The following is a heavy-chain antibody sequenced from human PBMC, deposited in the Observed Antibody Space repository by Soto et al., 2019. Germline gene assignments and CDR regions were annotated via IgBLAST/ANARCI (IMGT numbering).Heavy chain of an antibody. J-gene: IGHJ4*02. CDR1: GITTSTYW. V-gene: IGHV3-7*03. D-gene: IGHD3-10*01. CDR2: IKRDGTEK. CDR3: VTGDHADY. Sequence: GGSLRLSCAASGITTSTYWMGWFRQAPGRGLEWVATIKRDGTEKYYMDSLKGRFTISRDNAINSLYLQMSRLRAEDTAVYFCVTGDHADYWGQGTLVTVSS.